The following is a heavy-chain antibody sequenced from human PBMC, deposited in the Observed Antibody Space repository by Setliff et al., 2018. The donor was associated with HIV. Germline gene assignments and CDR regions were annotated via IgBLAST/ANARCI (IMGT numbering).Heavy chain of an antibody. D-gene: IGHD2-15*01. CDR2: IGGSGGST. CDR3: ARGGGQYCSGGSCSSRFHYYYYYMDG. CDR1: GFTFSTYS. J-gene: IGHJ6*03. V-gene: IGHV3-48*01. Sequence: PGGSLRLSCAASGFTFSTYSMNWVRQAPGKGLEWVSVIGGSGGSTYYADSVKGRFTISRDNAKNSLYLQMNGLRAEDTAVYYCARGGGQYCSGGSCSSRFHYYYYYMDGWGKGTTVTVSS.